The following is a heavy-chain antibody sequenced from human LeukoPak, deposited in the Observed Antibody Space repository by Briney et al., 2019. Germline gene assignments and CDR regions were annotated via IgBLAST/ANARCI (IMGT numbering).Heavy chain of an antibody. CDR1: RFTFSSYG. Sequence: GGSLRLSCAASRFTFSSYGMHWVRQAPGKGLEWVAVKWYGGSNKYYADSVKGRFTISRDNSKNTLYLQMNSLRAEDTAIYYCAKDTAGDSGTYYGDWYFDLWGRGTLVTVSS. CDR3: AKDTAGDSGTYYGDWYFDL. CDR2: KWYGGSNK. J-gene: IGHJ2*01. D-gene: IGHD1-26*01. V-gene: IGHV3-30*02.